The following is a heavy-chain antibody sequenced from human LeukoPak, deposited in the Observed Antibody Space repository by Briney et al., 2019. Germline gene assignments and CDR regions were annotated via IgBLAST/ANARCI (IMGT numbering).Heavy chain of an antibody. CDR2: ISSSSSYI. V-gene: IGHV3-21*01. D-gene: IGHD2-15*01. CDR3: ARERGYCSGGSCHNGARYYYYGMDV. CDR1: GFTFSSYS. J-gene: IGHJ6*02. Sequence: GGSLRLSCAASGFTFSSYSMNWVRQAPGKGLEWVSSISSSSSYIYYADSVKGRFTISRDNAKNSPYLQMNSLRAEDTAVYYCARERGYCSGGSCHNGARYYYYGMDVWGQGTTVTVSS.